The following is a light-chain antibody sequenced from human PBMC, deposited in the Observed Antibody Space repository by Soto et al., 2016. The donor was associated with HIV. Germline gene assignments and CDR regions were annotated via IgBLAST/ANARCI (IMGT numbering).Light chain of an antibody. CDR3: QQYNNLPWT. J-gene: IGKJ1*01. CDR1: QSTSRW. V-gene: IGKV1-5*03. CDR2: KAS. Sequence: DIQMTQSPSALSASVGDRVTITCRASQSTSRWLAWYQQKPGKAPNLLIYKASNLESGVPSRFSGSGSGTEFTLTISSLQPDDFATYYCQQYNNLPWTFGQGTKVEIK.